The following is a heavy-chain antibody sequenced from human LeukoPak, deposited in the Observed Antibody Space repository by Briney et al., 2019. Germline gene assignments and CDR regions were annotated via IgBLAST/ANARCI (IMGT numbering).Heavy chain of an antibody. D-gene: IGHD6-19*01. J-gene: IGHJ5*02. CDR1: GGPISSYY. V-gene: IGHV4-59*01. CDR3: ARRVYSRGWSHNWFDP. Sequence: SETLSLTCTVSGGPISSYYWSWIRQPPGKGLEWIGYIYYSGSTNYNPSLKSRVTISVATSKNQFSLKLSSVTAADTAVYYCARRVYSRGWSHNWFDPWGQGTLVTVSS. CDR2: IYYSGST.